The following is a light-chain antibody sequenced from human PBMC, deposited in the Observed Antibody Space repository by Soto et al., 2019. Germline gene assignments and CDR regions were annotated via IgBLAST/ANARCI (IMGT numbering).Light chain of an antibody. V-gene: IGKV3-20*01. J-gene: IGKJ2*01. CDR3: HQAGSSPHT. CDR1: QSVSSNF. CDR2: GAS. Sequence: EIVLTQSPGTLSLSPGERATLSCRASQSVSSNFLAWYQQKPGQAPNLLIYGASSRATGIPDRFSGSGSGTDFTLIINRLEPEDFAVYYCHQAGSSPHTFGQGTKLEIK.